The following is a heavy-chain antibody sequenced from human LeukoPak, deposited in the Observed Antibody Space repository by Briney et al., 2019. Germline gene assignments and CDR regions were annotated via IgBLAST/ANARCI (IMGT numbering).Heavy chain of an antibody. CDR2: LSYDGSNK. D-gene: IGHD3-22*01. V-gene: IGHV3-30*18. CDR3: AKDLWSWLSPLLVDY. CDR1: GFTFSSYG. J-gene: IGHJ4*02. Sequence: SGGSLILSCAASGFTFSSYGMHWVRQAPGKGLEWVAVLSYDGSNKYYADSVKVRFTISRDKSKNTLYLQMNSLRAEDTAVYYCAKDLWSWLSPLLVDYWGQGTLVTVSS.